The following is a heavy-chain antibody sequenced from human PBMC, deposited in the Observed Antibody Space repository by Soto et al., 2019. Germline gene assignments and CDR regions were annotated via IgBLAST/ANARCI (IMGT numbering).Heavy chain of an antibody. V-gene: IGHV1-18*01. J-gene: IGHJ6*02. CDR2: SNTYNGNT. CDR1: GYSFTRYG. CDR3: AMVDVYVTPSPQDV. Sequence: QVQLVQSRAEVKNPGASVKVSCKASGYSFTRYGIAWARQAPGQGREWMGWSNTYNGNTNYAQNLQGRVTLPTDTSTSTAYMELTSLRSNDTAIYYCAMVDVYVTPSPQDVWGQGTTVIVSS. D-gene: IGHD3-16*01.